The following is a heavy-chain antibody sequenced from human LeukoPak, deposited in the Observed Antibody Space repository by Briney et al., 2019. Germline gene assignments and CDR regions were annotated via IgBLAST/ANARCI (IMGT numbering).Heavy chain of an antibody. CDR1: GFSFSNYA. CDR3: ARGLGSSWDSSLDS. D-gene: IGHD6-13*01. J-gene: IGHJ4*02. CDR2: ISYDGSVE. Sequence: GGSLRLSCAASGFSFSNYAMHWVRQAPGKGLEWVALISYDGSVEKSAASVKGRFTISRDNSKNTLYLQMNSLRIEDTAVYYCARGLGSSWDSSLDSWGQGTLVPVSS. V-gene: IGHV3-30*04.